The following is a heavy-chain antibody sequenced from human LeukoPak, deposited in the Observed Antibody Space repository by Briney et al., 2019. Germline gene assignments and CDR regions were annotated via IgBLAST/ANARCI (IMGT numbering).Heavy chain of an antibody. J-gene: IGHJ4*02. CDR2: IKQDGSET. Sequence: PGGSLRLSCAASGFTFSNYWMNWVRQAPGNGLEWVANIKQDGSETYYVDSVKGRFTISRDNAKNSLYLQMNSLRDEDTAVYYCAKSGYNRFDYWGQGTLVSVSS. CDR1: GFTFSNYW. V-gene: IGHV3-7*01. D-gene: IGHD5-24*01. CDR3: AKSGYNRFDY.